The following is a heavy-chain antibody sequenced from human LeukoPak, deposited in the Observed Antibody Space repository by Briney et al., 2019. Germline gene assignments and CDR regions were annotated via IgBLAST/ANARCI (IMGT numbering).Heavy chain of an antibody. CDR3: ARVGGYCSGGSCYRRPPGDY. Sequence: GASVKVSCKASGYTFTSYDINWVRQATGQGLEWMGWMNPNSGNTGYAQKFQGRVTMTRNTSISTAYMELSSLRSEDTAVYYCARVGGYCSGGSCYRRPPGDYWGQGTLVTVSS. CDR1: GYTFTSYD. D-gene: IGHD2-15*01. J-gene: IGHJ4*02. V-gene: IGHV1-8*01. CDR2: MNPNSGNT.